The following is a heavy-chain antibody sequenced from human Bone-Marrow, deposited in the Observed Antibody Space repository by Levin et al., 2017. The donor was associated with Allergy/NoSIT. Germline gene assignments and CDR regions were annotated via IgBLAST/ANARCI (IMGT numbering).Heavy chain of an antibody. D-gene: IGHD3-10*01. CDR3: ARDRRSGVREGWFDP. CDR2: ISNSGST. Sequence: GSLRLSCTVSGGSIGNNFWSWIRQPPGKGLEWIGYISNSGSTNYNPSLKSRVTMSVDTSKNHFSLKLSSVTAADTAVYYCARDRRSGVREGWFDPWGQGTLVTVSS. V-gene: IGHV4-59*01. J-gene: IGHJ5*02. CDR1: GGSIGNNF.